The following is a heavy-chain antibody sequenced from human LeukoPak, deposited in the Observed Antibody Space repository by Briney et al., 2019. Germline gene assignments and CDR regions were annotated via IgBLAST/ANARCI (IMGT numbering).Heavy chain of an antibody. D-gene: IGHD1-1*01. Sequence: GGSLRLSCAASGFTFSSYRMHWVRQAPGKGLEWVSSISSSHNYIYYADSVKGRFTISRDNAKNSLYLQMNSLRAEDTAVYYCARGARPNWNDVRWAFDIWGQGTMVTVCS. V-gene: IGHV3-21*01. CDR2: ISSSHNYI. CDR3: ARGARPNWNDVRWAFDI. J-gene: IGHJ3*02. CDR1: GFTFSSYR.